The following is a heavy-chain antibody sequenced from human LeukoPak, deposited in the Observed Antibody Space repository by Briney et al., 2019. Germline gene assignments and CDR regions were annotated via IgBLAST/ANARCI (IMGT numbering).Heavy chain of an antibody. Sequence: GGSLRLSCAASGFTFSGYAMDWVRQAPGKGLEWVSSVSTTGSDTYYADSVKGRFTISRDSSKNPVYLQMNSLRPEDTAIYYCARGRDGYPYNFWGQGTLVTVSS. CDR3: ARGRDGYPYNF. CDR2: VSTTGSDT. V-gene: IGHV3-21*01. D-gene: IGHD5-24*01. J-gene: IGHJ4*02. CDR1: GFTFSGYA.